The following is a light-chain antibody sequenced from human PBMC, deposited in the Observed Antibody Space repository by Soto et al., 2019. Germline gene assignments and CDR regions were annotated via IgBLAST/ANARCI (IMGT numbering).Light chain of an antibody. CDR1: QSISSW. V-gene: IGKV1-5*03. Sequence: DIQMTQSPSSVSASVGDRVTLTCRAGQSISSWLAWYQQKPGKAPKLLIYKASSLESGVPSRFSGSGSGTEFTLTISSLQPDDFATYYCQQYNSYSTFGQGTKVDIK. CDR3: QQYNSYST. CDR2: KAS. J-gene: IGKJ1*01.